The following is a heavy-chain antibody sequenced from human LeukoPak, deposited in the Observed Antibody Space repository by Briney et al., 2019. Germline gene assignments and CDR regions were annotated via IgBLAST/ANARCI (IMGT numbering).Heavy chain of an antibody. D-gene: IGHD2-15*01. V-gene: IGHV7-4-1*02. J-gene: IGHJ5*02. Sequence: ASVTVSCTASGYTFTSYAMHWVRQAPGQRLEWMGWINANTGNPTYAQGFTGRFVFSLDTSVSTAYLQISSLKAEDTAVYYCARDLGSLGALAATKDWFDPWGQGTLVTVSS. CDR1: GYTFTSYA. CDR3: ARDLGSLGALAATKDWFDP. CDR2: INANTGNP.